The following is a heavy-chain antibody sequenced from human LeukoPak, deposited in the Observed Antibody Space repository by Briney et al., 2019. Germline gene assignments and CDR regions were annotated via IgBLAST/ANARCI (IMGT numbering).Heavy chain of an antibody. CDR1: GGSISSGDYY. CDR2: IYYSGST. Sequence: PSETLSLTCTVPGGSISSGDYYWSWIRQPPGKSLEWIVYIYYSGSTYYNPSLKSRVTISVDTSKNQFSLKLGSVTAADTAVYYCARGRGWQLLWDGYYFDYWGQGTLVTVSS. CDR3: ARGRGWQLLWDGYYFDY. V-gene: IGHV4-30-4*01. J-gene: IGHJ4*02. D-gene: IGHD2-15*01.